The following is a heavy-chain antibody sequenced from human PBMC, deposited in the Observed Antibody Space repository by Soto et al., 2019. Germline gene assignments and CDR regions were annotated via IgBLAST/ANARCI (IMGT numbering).Heavy chain of an antibody. J-gene: IGHJ4*02. Sequence: GASVKVSCTASEYTFTNYALHWVRQAPGQRLEWMGWINAGNGNTKYSQKFQGRVTITRDTSASTAYMELSSLRSEDTAVYYCARDILFDYWGQGTLVTAPQ. CDR2: INAGNGNT. CDR3: ARDILFDY. D-gene: IGHD2-15*01. V-gene: IGHV1-3*01. CDR1: EYTFTNYA.